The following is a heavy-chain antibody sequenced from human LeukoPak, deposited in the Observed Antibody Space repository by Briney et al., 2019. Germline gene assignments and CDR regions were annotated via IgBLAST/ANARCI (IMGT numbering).Heavy chain of an antibody. CDR1: GYTFTSYG. V-gene: IGHV7-4-1*02. J-gene: IGHJ5*02. CDR2: INTNTGNP. Sequence: ASVKVSCKASGYTFTSYGISWVRQAPGQGLEWMGWINTNTGNPTYAQGFTGRFVFSLDTSVSTAYLQISSLKAEDTAVYYCARASHYGSGSLGNWFDPWGQGTLVTVSS. D-gene: IGHD3-10*01. CDR3: ARASHYGSGSLGNWFDP.